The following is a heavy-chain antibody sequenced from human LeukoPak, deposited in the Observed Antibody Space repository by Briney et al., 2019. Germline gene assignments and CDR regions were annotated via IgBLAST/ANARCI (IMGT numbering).Heavy chain of an antibody. V-gene: IGHV4-34*12. J-gene: IGHJ5*02. CDR1: GGXFSGYY. Sequence: SETLSLTCYVYGGXFSGYYCSWIRQPPGKGQEWIGEIIHSGNINYNPSLKSRVTISVDTSKNQFSLKLSSVTAADTAVYYCARHGDYGDYAVWFDPWGQGTLVTVSS. CDR2: IIHSGNI. D-gene: IGHD4-17*01. CDR3: ARHGDYGDYAVWFDP.